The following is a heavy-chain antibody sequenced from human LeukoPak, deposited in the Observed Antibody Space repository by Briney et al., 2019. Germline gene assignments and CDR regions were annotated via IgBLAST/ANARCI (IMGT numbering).Heavy chain of an antibody. V-gene: IGHV1-2*06. CDR1: GYTFTDHH. J-gene: IGHJ4*02. CDR2: IHPNHNAGT. CDR3: VSHFGPGPV. D-gene: IGHD2-2*01. Sequence: ASVKVSCRTSGYTFTDHHVHWARQAPGQGLEWMGRIHPNHNAGTDYAQKFQGRATLTRDMSITTAYMELTGLTSDDTAVYYCVSHFGPGPVWGQGTLVTVS.